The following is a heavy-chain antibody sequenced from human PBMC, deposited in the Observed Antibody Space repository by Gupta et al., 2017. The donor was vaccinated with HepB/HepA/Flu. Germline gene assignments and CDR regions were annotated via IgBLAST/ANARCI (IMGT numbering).Heavy chain of an antibody. Sequence: QLQLQESGPGLVKPSETLSLTCTVSGGSLSSNTYYWSWIRQPPGKGLEWIGSMYYSRNTFFNPSLKSRVTISVDTSKNQFSLKLSSVTAADTAVYYCARQLRVPCTAITYFDYWDQGTLVTVSS. CDR3: ARQLRVPCTAITYFDY. J-gene: IGHJ4*02. CDR1: GGSLSSNTYY. V-gene: IGHV4-39*01. D-gene: IGHD2-2*02. CDR2: MYYSRNT.